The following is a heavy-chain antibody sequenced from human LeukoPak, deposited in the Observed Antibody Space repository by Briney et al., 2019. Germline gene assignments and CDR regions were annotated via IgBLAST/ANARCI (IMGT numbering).Heavy chain of an antibody. Sequence: PGGSLRLSCAASGFTFSSYAMSWVRQAPGKGLEWDSAISGSGGSTYYADSVKGRFTISRDNSKNTLYLQMNSLRAEDTAVYYCARGPGYCSSTSCAEEAFDIWGQGTMVTVSS. V-gene: IGHV3-23*01. D-gene: IGHD2-2*01. CDR3: ARGPGYCSSTSCAEEAFDI. CDR2: ISGSGGST. CDR1: GFTFSSYA. J-gene: IGHJ3*02.